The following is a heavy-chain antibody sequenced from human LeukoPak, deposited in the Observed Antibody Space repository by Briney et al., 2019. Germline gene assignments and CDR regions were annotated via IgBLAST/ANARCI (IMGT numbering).Heavy chain of an antibody. CDR1: GFTFSSYS. Sequence: PGGSLRLSCAASGFTFSSYSMNWVRQAPGKGLEWVSSISSSSSYIYYADSVKGRFTISRGNAKNSLYLQMNSLGAEDTAVCYCARVKDSGYDPYYYYGMDVWGKGTTVTVSS. D-gene: IGHD5-12*01. V-gene: IGHV3-21*01. CDR2: ISSSSSYI. J-gene: IGHJ6*04. CDR3: ARVKDSGYDPYYYYGMDV.